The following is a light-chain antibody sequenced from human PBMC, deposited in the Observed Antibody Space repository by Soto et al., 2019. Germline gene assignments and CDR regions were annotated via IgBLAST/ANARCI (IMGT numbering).Light chain of an antibody. CDR3: QQYVNSPIT. CDR2: DAS. CDR1: QTVGRNY. Sequence: EIVLTQSPGSLSLFPGERATLSCRASQTVGRNYLAWFQQKPGQAPRLLIYDASTRATGIPDKFGGSGSGTDFTLTISRLEPEDFAVYYCQQYVNSPITFGHGTRLEIK. J-gene: IGKJ5*01. V-gene: IGKV3-20*01.